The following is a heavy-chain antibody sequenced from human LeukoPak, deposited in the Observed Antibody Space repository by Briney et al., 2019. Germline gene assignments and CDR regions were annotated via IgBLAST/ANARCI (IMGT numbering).Heavy chain of an antibody. V-gene: IGHV3-11*01. D-gene: IGHD1-1*01. Sequence: GGSLRLSCLASGFTFSDYYMSWVRQAPGKGLGWISYMSSRGYPTYYAESVKGRFTISRDNAKNTLYLQMHNLRTDDTAVYFCARVGIALTSPFDYWGLGTLVAVSS. J-gene: IGHJ4*02. CDR2: MSSRGYPT. CDR3: ARVGIALTSPFDY. CDR1: GFTFSDYY.